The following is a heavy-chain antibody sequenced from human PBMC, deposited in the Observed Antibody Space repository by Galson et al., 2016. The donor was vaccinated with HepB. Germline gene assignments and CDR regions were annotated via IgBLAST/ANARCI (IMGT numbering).Heavy chain of an antibody. Sequence: LSLTCTVSGGSISSGGYYWSWIRQHPGKGLEWIGYIYYSGSTYYNPSPKSRVTISVDTSKNQFSLKLSSVTAADTAVYYCARVTAAGPIVYFDYWGQGTLVTVSS. CDR2: IYYSGST. CDR3: ARVTAAGPIVYFDY. D-gene: IGHD6-13*01. V-gene: IGHV4-31*03. CDR1: GGSISSGGYY. J-gene: IGHJ4*02.